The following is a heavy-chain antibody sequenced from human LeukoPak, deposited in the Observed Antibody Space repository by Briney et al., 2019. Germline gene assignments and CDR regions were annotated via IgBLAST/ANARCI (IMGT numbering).Heavy chain of an antibody. V-gene: IGHV3-30*04. CDR1: GFTFSSYA. CDR2: VSYDGSNK. Sequence: PGRSLRLSCAASGFTFSSYAMHWVRQAPGKGLEWVAVVSYDGSNKYYADSVKGRFTISRDNSKNTLYLQMNSLRAEDTAVYYCAKDVSGWFGELSSYYFDYWGQGTLVTVFS. D-gene: IGHD3-10*01. CDR3: AKDVSGWFGELSSYYFDY. J-gene: IGHJ4*02.